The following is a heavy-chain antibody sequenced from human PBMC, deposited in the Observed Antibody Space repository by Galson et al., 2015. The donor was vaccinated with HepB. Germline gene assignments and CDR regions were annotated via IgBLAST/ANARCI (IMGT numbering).Heavy chain of an antibody. CDR2: ISAYNGNT. J-gene: IGHJ4*02. CDR3: ARACPSEHDSSGYYTHYYFDY. D-gene: IGHD3-22*01. Sequence: SVKVSCKASGYTFTSYGISWVRQAPGQGLEWMGWISAYNGNTNYAQKLQGRVTMTTDTSTSTAYMELRSLRSDDTAVYYCARACPSEHDSSGYYTHYYFDYWGQGTLVTVSS. CDR1: GYTFTSYG. V-gene: IGHV1-18*01.